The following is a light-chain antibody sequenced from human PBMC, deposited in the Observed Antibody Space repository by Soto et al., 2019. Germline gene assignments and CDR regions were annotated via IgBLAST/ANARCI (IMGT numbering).Light chain of an antibody. CDR2: ADN. J-gene: IGLJ2*01. CDR1: KLGDRF. CDR3: QAWDNSTDVV. Sequence: SSELTQPPSVSVSPGQTASITCSGDKLGDRFACWYQQEPGQSPVLVIYADNKRPSGIPERFSGSNSGNTATLTISGTQAMDEADYYCQAWDNSTDVVFGGGTKVTVL. V-gene: IGLV3-1*01.